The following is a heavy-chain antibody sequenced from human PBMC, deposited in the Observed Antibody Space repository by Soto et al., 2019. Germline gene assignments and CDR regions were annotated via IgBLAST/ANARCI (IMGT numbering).Heavy chain of an antibody. CDR2: IYYSGST. Sequence: QLQLQESGPGLVKPSETLSLTCTVSGGSISSSSYYWGWIRQPPGKGLEWIGSIYYSGSTYYKPSLKSRVTISVDTSKNQFSLKLSSVTAADTAVYYCARVDTAMAFDYWGQGTLVTVSS. J-gene: IGHJ4*02. V-gene: IGHV4-39*01. D-gene: IGHD5-18*01. CDR3: ARVDTAMAFDY. CDR1: GGSISSSSYY.